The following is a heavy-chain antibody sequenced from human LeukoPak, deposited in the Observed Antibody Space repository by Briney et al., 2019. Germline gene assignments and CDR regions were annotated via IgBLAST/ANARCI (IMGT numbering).Heavy chain of an antibody. J-gene: IGHJ4*02. Sequence: SETLSLTCTVSGGSISSYYWSWIRQPAGKGLEWIGRIYTSGSTNYNPSLKSRVTMSVDTSKNQFSLKLSSVTAADTAVYYCARGDYYDSSGYYKFDYWGQGTLVTVSS. CDR1: GGSISSYY. V-gene: IGHV4-4*07. CDR3: ARGDYYDSSGYYKFDY. D-gene: IGHD3-22*01. CDR2: IYTSGST.